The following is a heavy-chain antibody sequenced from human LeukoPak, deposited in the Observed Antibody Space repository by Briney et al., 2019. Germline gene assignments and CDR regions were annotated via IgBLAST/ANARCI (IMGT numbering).Heavy chain of an antibody. CDR2: INPSGGST. CDR1: GYTFTSYY. V-gene: IGHV1-46*01. D-gene: IGHD2-21*02. J-gene: IGHJ4*02. Sequence: GASVKVSCKASGYTFTSYYMHWVRQAPGQGLEWMGIINPSGGSTSYAQKFQGRVTMTRDMSTSTVYMELSSLRSEDTAVYYCARDVSEVTASPSYFDYWGQGTLVTVSS. CDR3: ARDVSEVTASPSYFDY.